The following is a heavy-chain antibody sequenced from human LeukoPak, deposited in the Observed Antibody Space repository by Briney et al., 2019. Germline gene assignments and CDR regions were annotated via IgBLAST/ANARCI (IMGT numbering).Heavy chain of an antibody. V-gene: IGHV1-18*01. CDR2: ISAYNGNT. CDR3: ARNVYGDAGNNWFDP. CDR1: GYTFTSYG. Sequence: GASVKVSCKASGYTFTSYGISWVRQAPGQGLEWMGWISAYNGNTNYAQKLQGRVTMTTDTSTSTAYMELRSLRSDDTAVYYCARNVYGDAGNNWFDPWGQGTLVTVSS. D-gene: IGHD4-17*01. J-gene: IGHJ5*02.